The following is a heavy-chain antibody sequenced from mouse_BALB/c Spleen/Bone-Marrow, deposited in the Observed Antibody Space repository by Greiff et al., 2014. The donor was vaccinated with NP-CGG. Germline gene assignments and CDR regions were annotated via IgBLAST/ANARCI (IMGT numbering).Heavy chain of an antibody. V-gene: IGHV1-82*01. CDR3: ARSAYYGSSYGAMDY. Sequence: QVHVKQSVPELVKPGASVKISCTGSGYAFSSSWMNWVKQRPGQGLEWIGRIYPGDGDTNSNGRFKGKATLTADRSSNTAYMQLSSLTSVDSAVYFCARSAYYGSSYGAMDYWGQGTSVTVSS. CDR1: GYAFSSSW. D-gene: IGHD1-1*01. CDR2: IYPGDGDT. J-gene: IGHJ4*01.